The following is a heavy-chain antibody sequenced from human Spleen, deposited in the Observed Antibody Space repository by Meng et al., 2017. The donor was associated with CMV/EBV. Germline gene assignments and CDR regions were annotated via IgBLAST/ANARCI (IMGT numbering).Heavy chain of an antibody. CDR3: ARDSDGSQMSQHDY. CDR1: GYTFTGYY. J-gene: IGHJ4*02. CDR2: INPNSGGT. V-gene: IGHV1-2*02. D-gene: IGHD5-24*01. Sequence: ASVKVSCKASGYTFTGYYMHWVRQAPGQGLEWMGWINPNSGGTNYAQKFQGRVTMTRDTSISTAYMELSRLRSDDTAVYYCARDSDGSQMSQHDYWGQGTLVTVSS.